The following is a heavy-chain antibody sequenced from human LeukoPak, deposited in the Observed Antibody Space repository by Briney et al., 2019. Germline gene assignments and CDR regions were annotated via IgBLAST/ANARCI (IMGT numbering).Heavy chain of an antibody. V-gene: IGHV3-53*01. Sequence: GGSLRLSCAASEFSVGSNYMSWVRQAPGKGLEWVSVIYSGGSTYYADSVKGRFTISRDNSENTLYLQMNRLRADDTAIYYCAKSTWFDYFDYWGQGTLVTVSS. J-gene: IGHJ4*02. D-gene: IGHD3-9*01. CDR3: AKSTWFDYFDY. CDR2: IYSGGST. CDR1: EFSVGSNY.